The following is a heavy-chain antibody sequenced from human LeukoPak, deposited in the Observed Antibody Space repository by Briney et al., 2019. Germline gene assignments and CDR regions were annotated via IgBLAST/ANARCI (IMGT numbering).Heavy chain of an antibody. CDR3: ARDRSKDIVVVPAASAGDDAFDI. J-gene: IGHJ3*02. D-gene: IGHD2-2*01. V-gene: IGHV3-30-3*01. CDR1: GFTFSSYA. CDR2: ISYDGSNK. Sequence: GGSLRLSCAASGFTFSSYAMHWVRQAPGKGLEWVAVISYDGSNKYYADSVKGRFTISRDNSKNTLYLQMNSLRAEDTAVYYCARDRSKDIVVVPAASAGDDAFDIWGQGTMVTVSS.